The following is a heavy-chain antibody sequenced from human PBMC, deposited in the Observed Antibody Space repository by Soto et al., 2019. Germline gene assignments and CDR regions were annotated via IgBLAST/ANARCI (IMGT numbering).Heavy chain of an antibody. J-gene: IGHJ4*02. CDR3: ARDIFRGYGYSFDY. V-gene: IGHV1-2*04. CDR1: GYTFTGYY. Sequence: GASVKVSCKASGYTFTGYYMHWVRQAPGQGLEWMGWINPNSGGTNYAQKFQGWVTMTRDTSKNQFSLKLSSVTAADTAVYYCARDIFRGYGYSFDYWGQGTLVTVSS. D-gene: IGHD5-18*01. CDR2: INPNSGGT.